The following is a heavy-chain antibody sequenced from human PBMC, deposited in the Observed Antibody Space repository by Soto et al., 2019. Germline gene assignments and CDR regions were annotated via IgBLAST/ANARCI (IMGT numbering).Heavy chain of an antibody. CDR1: GFTFSSYS. J-gene: IGHJ3*02. D-gene: IGHD3-3*01. CDR3: ARGATIFGVVAAVAFDI. Sequence: GGSLRLSCAASGFTFSSYSMNWVRQAPGKGLEWVSSISSSSSYIYYADSVKGRFTIPRDNAKNSLYLQMNSLRAEDTAVYYCARGATIFGVVAAVAFDIWGQGTMVTVSS. V-gene: IGHV3-21*01. CDR2: ISSSSSYI.